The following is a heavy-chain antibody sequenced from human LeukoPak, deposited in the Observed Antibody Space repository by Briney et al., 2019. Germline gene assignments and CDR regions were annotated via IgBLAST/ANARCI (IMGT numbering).Heavy chain of an antibody. CDR2: INPYGTEK. D-gene: IGHD2-2*01. V-gene: IGHV3-7*01. CDR1: GLTFTDFW. J-gene: IGHJ4*02. CDR3: SGRDSSRTPRAY. Sequence: GECLRLSCAASGLTFTDFWMNWVRLAPGRGLEWLANINPYGTEKYYVDSVKGRFAISRDNAKNEVYLEMNSLRAEDTGVYYCSGRDSSRTPRAYWGQGALVSVSS.